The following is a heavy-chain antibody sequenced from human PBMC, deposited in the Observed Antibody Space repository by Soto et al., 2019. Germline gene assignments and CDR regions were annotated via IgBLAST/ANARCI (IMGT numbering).Heavy chain of an antibody. CDR3: AILGTYYFDNSDNYFDF. D-gene: IGHD3-22*01. CDR1: GYTFTSYG. Sequence: ASVKVSCKASGYTFTSYGINWVRQAPGQGLEWMGWISAYNGNTHYAQKLQGRVTMTTDTSASTAYMELRGLRSEDTAVYYCAILGTYYFDNSDNYFDFWGQGTLVTVSS. CDR2: ISAYNGNT. V-gene: IGHV1-18*01. J-gene: IGHJ4*02.